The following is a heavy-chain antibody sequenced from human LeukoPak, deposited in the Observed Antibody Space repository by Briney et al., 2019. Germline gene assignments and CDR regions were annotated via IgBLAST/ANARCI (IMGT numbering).Heavy chain of an antibody. CDR2: IIPILGIA. V-gene: IGHV1-69*04. CDR1: GGTFSSYA. CDR3: ARDGGYGSGSYYNVGVDY. J-gene: IGHJ4*02. Sequence: SVKVSCKASGGTFSSYAISWVRQAPGQGLEWMGRIIPILGIANYAQKFQGRVTITADKSTSTAYMELRSLRADDTAVYYCARDGGYGSGSYYNVGVDYWGQGTLVTVSS. D-gene: IGHD3-10*01.